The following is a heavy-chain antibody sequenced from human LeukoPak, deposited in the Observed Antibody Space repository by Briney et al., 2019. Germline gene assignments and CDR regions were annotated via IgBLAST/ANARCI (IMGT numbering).Heavy chain of an antibody. Sequence: SETLSLTCTISGGSISSYYWSWIRQPPGKGLEWIGYIYYSGSTNYNPSLKSRVTISVDTSKNQFSLKLSSVTAADTAVYYCARSGYSYGVNWYFDLWGRGTLVTVSS. CDR3: ARSGYSYGVNWYFDL. CDR2: IYYSGST. D-gene: IGHD5-18*01. V-gene: IGHV4-59*08. CDR1: GGSISSYY. J-gene: IGHJ2*01.